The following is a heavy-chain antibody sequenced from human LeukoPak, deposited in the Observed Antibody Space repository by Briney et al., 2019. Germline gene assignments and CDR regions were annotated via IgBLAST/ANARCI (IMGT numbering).Heavy chain of an antibody. CDR1: GGSISGYY. CDR2: IYPSGRT. V-gene: IGHV4-4*07. CDR3: ARVGITMVRGVAPHFNWFDP. Sequence: KPSETLSLTCTVSGGSISGYYWSWIRQSAGKGLEWIGRIYPSGRTDYNPSIKSRVTVSVDMSKNHFSLKLTSVTAADTGVYYCARVGITMVRGVAPHFNWFDPWGQGTLVTVSS. J-gene: IGHJ5*02. D-gene: IGHD3-10*01.